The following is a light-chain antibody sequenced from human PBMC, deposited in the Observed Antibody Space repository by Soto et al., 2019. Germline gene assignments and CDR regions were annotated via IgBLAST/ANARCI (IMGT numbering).Light chain of an antibody. Sequence: EIVLTQSPGTLSLSPGGSATLSCRASQSVSSSYLAWYQQKPGQAPRPLIYGASSRAIGIPDRFSGSGSGTDFTLTISRLEPEDFAVYYCQQYGSSPWTFGQGTKV. CDR1: QSVSSSY. V-gene: IGKV3-20*01. CDR3: QQYGSSPWT. CDR2: GAS. J-gene: IGKJ1*01.